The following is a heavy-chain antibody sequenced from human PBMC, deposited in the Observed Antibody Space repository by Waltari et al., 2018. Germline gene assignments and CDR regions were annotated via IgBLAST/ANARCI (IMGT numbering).Heavy chain of an antibody. V-gene: IGHV1-8*01. CDR3: ARDLGTMVRGGDAFDI. D-gene: IGHD3-10*01. CDR1: GYTFTSYD. Sequence: QVQLVQSGAEVKKPGASVKVSCKASGYTFTSYDLNWVRQATGQGLEWMGWMNPNSGNTGYAQKFQGRVTMTRNTSISTAYMELSSLRSEDTAVYYCARDLGTMVRGGDAFDIWGQGTMVTVSS. CDR2: MNPNSGNT. J-gene: IGHJ3*02.